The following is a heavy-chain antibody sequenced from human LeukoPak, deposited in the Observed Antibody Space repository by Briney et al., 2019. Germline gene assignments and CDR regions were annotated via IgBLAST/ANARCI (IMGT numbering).Heavy chain of an antibody. CDR2: ISSSSSTT. CDR3: ARDARVEQGY. J-gene: IGHJ4*02. D-gene: IGHD1/OR15-1a*01. CDR1: GFTFSSYS. Sequence: GGSLRLSCAASGFTFSSYSMNWVRQAPGKGLEWVSYISSSSSTTYYADSVKGRFTISRDNAKNSLYLQMNSLRAEDTAVYYCARDARVEQGYWGQGTLVTVSS. V-gene: IGHV3-48*01.